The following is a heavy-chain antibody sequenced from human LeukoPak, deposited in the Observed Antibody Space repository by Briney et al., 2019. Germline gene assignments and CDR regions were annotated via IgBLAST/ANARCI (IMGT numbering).Heavy chain of an antibody. Sequence: GGTLRLSCAASGFMFRSYGMNWVRQAPGKGLEWVSGITGSGDITYYADSVKGRFTISRDNSKNTLYLQMNSLRAEDTAVYYCAKDKAFESRYGSGSYYFDYWGQGTLVTVSS. V-gene: IGHV3-23*01. CDR3: AKDKAFESRYGSGSYYFDY. D-gene: IGHD3-10*01. J-gene: IGHJ4*02. CDR1: GFMFRSYG. CDR2: ITGSGDIT.